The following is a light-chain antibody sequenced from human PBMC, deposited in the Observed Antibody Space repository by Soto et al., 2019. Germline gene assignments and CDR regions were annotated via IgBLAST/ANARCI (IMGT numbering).Light chain of an antibody. CDR2: DAS. CDR1: QSVSSY. J-gene: IGKJ5*01. V-gene: IGKV3-11*01. Sequence: EIVLTQSPATLSLSPGERATLSCRASQSVSSYLAWYQQKPGQAPRLLIYDASNRATGIPARFSGSGSGTDFTRTTSSLEPEDFAVYYCQQRSNWPPITFGQGTRLEIK. CDR3: QQRSNWPPIT.